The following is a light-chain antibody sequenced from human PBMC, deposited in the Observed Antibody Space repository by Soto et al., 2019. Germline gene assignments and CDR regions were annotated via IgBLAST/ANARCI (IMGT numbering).Light chain of an antibody. J-gene: IGKJ1*01. Sequence: DIQMTQSPSTLSASVGDRVNISCRASQTITSWLAWYQQKPGKAPKLLIYDASSLESGVPSRFSGSGSGTEFTLTISSLQPDDFATYYCQQHNSYPWTFGQGTKVEIK. CDR1: QTITSW. CDR2: DAS. CDR3: QQHNSYPWT. V-gene: IGKV1-5*01.